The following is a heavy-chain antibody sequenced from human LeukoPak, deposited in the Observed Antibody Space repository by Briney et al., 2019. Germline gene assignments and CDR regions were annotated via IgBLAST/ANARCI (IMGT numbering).Heavy chain of an antibody. CDR1: GGSISSYY. Sequence: PSETLSLTCSVSGGSISSYYWSWIRQPPGKGLEWMGYIYYSGSTNYNPSLKSRVTISVDTSKNQFSLKLSSVTAADTAVYYCARLAYCGGDCYSGGLFDYWGQGTLVTVSS. J-gene: IGHJ4*02. D-gene: IGHD2-21*02. CDR3: ARLAYCGGDCYSGGLFDY. V-gene: IGHV4-59*08. CDR2: IYYSGST.